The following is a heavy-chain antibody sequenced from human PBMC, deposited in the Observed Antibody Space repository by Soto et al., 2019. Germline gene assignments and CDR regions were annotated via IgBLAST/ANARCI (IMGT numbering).Heavy chain of an antibody. CDR1: GGSISSSNW. D-gene: IGHD1-26*01. Sequence: PETLRLTCAVSGGSISSSNWWSWVRQPPGKGLEWIGEIYHSGSTNYNPSLKSRVTISVDKSKNQFSLKLSSVTAADTAVYYCARVGSGSHEDWFDPWGHGTLLTVS. V-gene: IGHV4-4*03. CDR2: IYHSGST. CDR3: ARVGSGSHEDWFDP. J-gene: IGHJ5*02.